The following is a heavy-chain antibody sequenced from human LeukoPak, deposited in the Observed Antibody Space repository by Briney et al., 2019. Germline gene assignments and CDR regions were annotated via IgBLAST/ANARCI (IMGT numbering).Heavy chain of an antibody. D-gene: IGHD3-10*01. Sequence: GGSLRLSCAASGFTFSSYAMSWVRKAPGKGLEWVSAISGSGGSTYYADSVKGRFTISRDNSKNTLYLQMNSLRAEDTAVYYCAKDGALWFGDYYYYGMDVWGKGTTVTVSS. V-gene: IGHV3-23*01. CDR1: GFTFSSYA. J-gene: IGHJ6*04. CDR3: AKDGALWFGDYYYYGMDV. CDR2: ISGSGGST.